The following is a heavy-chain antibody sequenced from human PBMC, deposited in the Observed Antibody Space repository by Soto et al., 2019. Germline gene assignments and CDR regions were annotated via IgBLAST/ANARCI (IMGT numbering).Heavy chain of an antibody. CDR3: ARDFVRRGVGALDY. V-gene: IGHV3-30-3*01. J-gene: IGHJ4*02. CDR1: GFTFSSYA. CDR2: ISYDGSNK. Sequence: QVQLVESGGGVVQPGRSLRLSCAASGFTFSSYAMHWFRQAPGKGLEWVAVISYDGSNKYYADSVKGRFTISRDNSKNTLYLQMNSLRAEDTAVYYCARDFVRRGVGALDYWGQGTLVTVSS. D-gene: IGHD1-26*01.